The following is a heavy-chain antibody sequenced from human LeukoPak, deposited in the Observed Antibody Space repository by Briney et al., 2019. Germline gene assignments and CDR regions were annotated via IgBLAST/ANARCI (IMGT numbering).Heavy chain of an antibody. CDR3: ARGRGDLTIDY. Sequence: SETLSLTCAIYSETFSGYYRTWVRQPPGKGLEWIGAINHSGNTNYNPSLKSRVTISADTSKNQFSLKLTSVTAADRAKYYCARGRGDLTIDYWGQGNLVTVSS. D-gene: IGHD2-21*02. CDR1: SETFSGYY. J-gene: IGHJ4*02. V-gene: IGHV4-34*01. CDR2: INHSGNT.